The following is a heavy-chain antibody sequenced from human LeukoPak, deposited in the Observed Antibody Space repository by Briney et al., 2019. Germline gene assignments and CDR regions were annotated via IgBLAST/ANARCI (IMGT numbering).Heavy chain of an antibody. CDR3: ARRSNIYYYGLDV. V-gene: IGHV5-51*01. CDR1: GYSFTNYW. CDR2: IYPGDSDT. Sequence: GESLKISCKGSGYSFTNYWIGWVRQMPGKGLEWMGIIYPGDSDTRYSPSFQGQVTISADKSINTAYLQWSSLKASDTAMYYCARRSNIYYYGLDVWGQGTTVTVSS. D-gene: IGHD2-15*01. J-gene: IGHJ6*02.